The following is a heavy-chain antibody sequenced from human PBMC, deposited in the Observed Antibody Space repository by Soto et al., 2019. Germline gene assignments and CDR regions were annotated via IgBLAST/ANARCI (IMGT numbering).Heavy chain of an antibody. CDR1: GFTFTSSA. CDR2: IVVGSGNT. Sequence: QMQLVQSGPEVKKPGTSVKVSCKASGFTFTSSAVQWVRQARGQRLEWIGWIVVGSGNTNSAQKFQERVTITRDMSTSTAYMVLSRLRSADTAVYYCAADTGLSGRLLQGGDYWGQGTLVTVSS. D-gene: IGHD1-26*01. CDR3: AADTGLSGRLLQGGDY. J-gene: IGHJ4*02. V-gene: IGHV1-58*01.